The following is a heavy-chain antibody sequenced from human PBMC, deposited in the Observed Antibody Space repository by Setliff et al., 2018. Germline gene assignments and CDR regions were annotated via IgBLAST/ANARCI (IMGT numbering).Heavy chain of an antibody. J-gene: IGHJ3*02. CDR3: ARRPISMAGYRKSAFDI. Sequence: EASVKVSCKASGNTFGSFSITWVRQAPGQGLEWMGWVSTYNGDTKYAQNFRGRVTMTTDISTSTAYMELRTLRSDDTAVYFCARRPISMAGYRKSAFDIWGQGTMVTVSS. V-gene: IGHV1-18*01. CDR1: GNTFGSFS. D-gene: IGHD6-19*01. CDR2: VSTYNGDT.